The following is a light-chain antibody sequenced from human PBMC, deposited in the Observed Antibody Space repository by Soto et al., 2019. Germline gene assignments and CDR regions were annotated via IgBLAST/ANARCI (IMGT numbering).Light chain of an antibody. V-gene: IGLV1-44*01. J-gene: IGLJ2*01. CDR3: AARDDSLNAVI. CDR1: SSNIGSHS. Sequence: QSVLTQPPSASGTPGRRVTISCSGSSSNIGSHSVDWYQQLPGTAPKLLIYRNNQRPSGVPDRFSGSKSGTSASLAISGLQSEDEADYYCAARDDSLNAVIFGGGTKLTVL. CDR2: RNN.